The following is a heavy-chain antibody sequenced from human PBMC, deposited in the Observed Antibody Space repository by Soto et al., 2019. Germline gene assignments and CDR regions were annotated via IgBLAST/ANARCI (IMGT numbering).Heavy chain of an antibody. V-gene: IGHV3-64*01. D-gene: IGHD6-6*01. Sequence: EVQLVESGGGLAQPGGSLRLSCAASGFTFSSDAMDWVRQAPGKGLEYVSGISSNGIGTYYASSVKGRFTISRDNSRDKVYLQMDSLRPEDMAVYYCARRARADYYYMDVWGKGTTVTV. CDR2: ISSNGIGT. J-gene: IGHJ6*03. CDR1: GFTFSSDA. CDR3: ARRARADYYYMDV.